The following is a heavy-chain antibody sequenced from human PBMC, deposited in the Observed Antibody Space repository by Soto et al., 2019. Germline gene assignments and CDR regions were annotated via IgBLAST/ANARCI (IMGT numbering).Heavy chain of an antibody. CDR3: APVTSVPGSEGAYVGSWFGR. J-gene: IGHJ5*02. Sequence: PSETLSLTCTVSGGAIRAPDGWSWVLQTPEKGLEWIGEIYHSGTPNYNPSLKGRVSMSVDKSNNQFSLKLYSVTAADTAVYYCAPVTSVPGSEGAYVGSWFGRWGQGTLVA. CDR2: IYHSGTP. D-gene: IGHD5-12*01. V-gene: IGHV4-4*02. CDR1: GGAIRAPDG.